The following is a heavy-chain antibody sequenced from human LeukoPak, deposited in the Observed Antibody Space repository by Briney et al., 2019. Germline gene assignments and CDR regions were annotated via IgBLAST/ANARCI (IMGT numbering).Heavy chain of an antibody. Sequence: GGSLRLSCAASGFTLSSYAMSWVRQAPGKGLEWVSLISGNAGSTYYADSVKGRFTISRDITKNTLYLQMNSLRAEDTATYYCAKDGLQSLEWLPPLNYWGQGTLVTVSS. V-gene: IGHV3-23*01. D-gene: IGHD3-3*01. J-gene: IGHJ4*02. CDR3: AKDGLQSLEWLPPLNY. CDR2: ISGNAGST. CDR1: GFTLSSYA.